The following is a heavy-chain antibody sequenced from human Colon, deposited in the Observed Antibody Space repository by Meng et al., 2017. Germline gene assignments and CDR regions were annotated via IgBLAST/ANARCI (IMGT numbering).Heavy chain of an antibody. Sequence: GPGLVKPSHTLAPPCVVSGGSISGDGYYWSWIRHYPGKGLEWIGYVHDSGDTYYKSSLKSRITISIDTSENQFSLKLKSVTAADTAVYYCARDPSNRGAFFDPWGQGTLVTVSS. J-gene: IGHJ5*02. CDR3: ARDPSNRGAFFDP. V-gene: IGHV4-31*11. CDR1: GGSISGDGYY. D-gene: IGHD3-10*01. CDR2: VHDSGDT.